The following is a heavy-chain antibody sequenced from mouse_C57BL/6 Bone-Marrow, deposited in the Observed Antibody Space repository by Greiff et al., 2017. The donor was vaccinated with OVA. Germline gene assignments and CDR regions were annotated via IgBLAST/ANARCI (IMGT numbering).Heavy chain of an antibody. J-gene: IGHJ2*01. CDR2: INPYNGGT. CDR1: GYTFTDYY. Sequence: EVQLQESGPVLVKPGASVKMSCKASGYTFTDYYMNWVKQSHGKSLEWIGVINPYNGGTSYNQKFKGKATLTVDKSSSTAYMELNSLTSEDSAVYYCARFLFFYYGSSSYYFDYWGQGTTLTVFS. D-gene: IGHD1-1*01. CDR3: ARFLFFYYGSSSYYFDY. V-gene: IGHV1-19*01.